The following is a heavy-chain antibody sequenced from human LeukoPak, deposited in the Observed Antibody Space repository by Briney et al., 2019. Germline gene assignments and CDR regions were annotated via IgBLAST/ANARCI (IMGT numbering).Heavy chain of an antibody. Sequence: GGSLRLSCAASGFTFSNYAMNWVRQAPGKGLQWVSSISGSGSTIYYADSVKGRFTISRDNAKNSLYLQMNSLRAEDTAVYYCARDGELEMATIRGPYYFDYWGQGTLVTVSS. CDR3: ARDGELEMATIRGPYYFDY. J-gene: IGHJ4*02. D-gene: IGHD5-24*01. CDR2: ISGSGSTI. CDR1: GFTFSNYA. V-gene: IGHV3-48*03.